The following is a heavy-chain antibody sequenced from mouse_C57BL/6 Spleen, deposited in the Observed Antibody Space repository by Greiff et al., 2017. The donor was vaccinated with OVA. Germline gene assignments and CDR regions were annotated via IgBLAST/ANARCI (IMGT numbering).Heavy chain of an antibody. CDR2: IYPGNSDT. CDR1: GYTFTSYW. D-gene: IGHD1-1*01. J-gene: IGHJ4*01. Sequence: EVQLQQSGTVLARPGASVKMSCKTSGYTFTSYWMHWVKQRPGQGLEWIGAIYPGNSDTSYNQKFKGKAKLTAVTSASTAYMELSSLTNEDSAVDYCTRYYYGSSDGAMDYWGQGTSVTVSS. V-gene: IGHV1-5*01. CDR3: TRYYYGSSDGAMDY.